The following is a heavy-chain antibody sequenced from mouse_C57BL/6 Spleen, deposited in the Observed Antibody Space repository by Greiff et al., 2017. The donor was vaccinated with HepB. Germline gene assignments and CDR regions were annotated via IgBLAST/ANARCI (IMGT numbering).Heavy chain of an antibody. CDR1: GYAFSSSW. Sequence: VQLQQSGPELVKPGASVKISCKASGYAFSSSWMNWVKQRPGKGLGWIGRIYPGDGDTNYNGKFKGKATLTAAKSSSTAYMQLSSLTSEDSAVYFCARSYYYGSSYDYAMDYWGQGTSVTVSS. CDR3: ARSYYYGSSYDYAMDY. V-gene: IGHV1-82*01. D-gene: IGHD1-1*01. J-gene: IGHJ4*01. CDR2: IYPGDGDT.